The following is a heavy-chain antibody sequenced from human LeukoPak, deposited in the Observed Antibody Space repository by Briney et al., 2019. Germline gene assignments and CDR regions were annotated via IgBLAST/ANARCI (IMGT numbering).Heavy chain of an antibody. CDR3: ARVPLHDASGRYYPH. CDR1: GYTFTNYG. D-gene: IGHD1-26*01. J-gene: IGHJ1*01. Sequence: ASVKVSCKTSGYTFTNYGMHWVRQAPRQSLEWMGWINTGNGNTKSSQKFQDRVTLTRDTSASTAYMELNSLSSEDTAVYFCARVPLHDASGRYYPHWGQGTLVTVSS. CDR2: INTGNGNT. V-gene: IGHV1-3*04.